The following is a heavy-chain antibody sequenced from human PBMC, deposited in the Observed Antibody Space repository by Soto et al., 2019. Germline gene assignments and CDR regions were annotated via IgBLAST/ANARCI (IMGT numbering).Heavy chain of an antibody. Sequence: GGSLRLSCAASGFTFSSYAMSWVRQAPGKGLEWVSAISGSGGSTYYADSVKGRFTISRDNSTNTLYLQMNSLRAEDTAVYYCAKSLDYYDSSGFSFDPWGQGTLVTVSS. J-gene: IGHJ5*02. V-gene: IGHV3-23*01. D-gene: IGHD3-22*01. CDR1: GFTFSSYA. CDR2: ISGSGGST. CDR3: AKSLDYYDSSGFSFDP.